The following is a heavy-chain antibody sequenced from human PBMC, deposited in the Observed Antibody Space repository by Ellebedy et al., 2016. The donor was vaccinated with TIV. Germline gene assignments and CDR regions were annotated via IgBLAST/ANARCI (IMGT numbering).Heavy chain of an antibody. J-gene: IGHJ5*02. CDR1: GIIVSDYF. Sequence: GESLKISCEASGIIVSDYFMNWVRQAPGKGLEWVSVLYPDAKTNYTDSVNGRFIVSRDSSKNTLYLQMNSLIAEDTAVYYCARDPGGGGDFGDNWFDPWGQGTLVTVSS. CDR2: LYPDAKT. CDR3: ARDPGGGGDFGDNWFDP. D-gene: IGHD2-21*01. V-gene: IGHV3-66*01.